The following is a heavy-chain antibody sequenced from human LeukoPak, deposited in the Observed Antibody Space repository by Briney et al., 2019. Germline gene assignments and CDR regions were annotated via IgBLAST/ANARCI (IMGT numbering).Heavy chain of an antibody. V-gene: IGHV3-21*01. Sequence: PGGSLRLSCAASGFTFSSYNMSWVRQAPGKGLEWVSSIGSSDIYIYYADSVKGRFTISRDNAKNSLYLQMDSLRAEDTAVYYCARSDYGGNSDDAFDIWGQGTMVTVSS. CDR3: ARSDYGGNSDDAFDI. CDR1: GFTFSSYN. J-gene: IGHJ3*02. D-gene: IGHD4-23*01. CDR2: IGSSDIYI.